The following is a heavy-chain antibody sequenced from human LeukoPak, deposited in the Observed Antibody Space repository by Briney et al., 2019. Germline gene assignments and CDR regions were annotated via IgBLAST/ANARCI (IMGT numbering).Heavy chain of an antibody. J-gene: IGHJ4*02. CDR3: ASLIAVAGKVDY. V-gene: IGHV4-59*01. D-gene: IGHD6-19*01. CDR2: IYYSGST. CDR1: GGSISSYY. Sequence: SETLSLTCTVSGGSISSYYWCWIRQPPGRGLEWIGYIYYSGSTNYNPSLKSRVTISVDTSKNKCSLKLSSVTAADTAVYYCASLIAVAGKVDYWGQGTLVTVSS.